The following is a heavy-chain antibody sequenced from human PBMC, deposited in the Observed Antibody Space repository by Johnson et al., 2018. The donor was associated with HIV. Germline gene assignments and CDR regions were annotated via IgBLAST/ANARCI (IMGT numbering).Heavy chain of an antibody. CDR1: GFTVSSNY. CDR3: ARELTSGLDYDAFDI. J-gene: IGHJ3*02. D-gene: IGHD1-14*01. Sequence: VQLVESGGGVVQPGRSLRLSCAASGFTVSSNYMSWVRQAPGKGLEWVSVIYSGGSTIYYADSVKGRFTISRDNAKNSLYLQMNSLRAEDTAVYYCARELTSGLDYDAFDIWGQGTMVTVSS. CDR2: IYSGGSTI. V-gene: IGHV3-66*01.